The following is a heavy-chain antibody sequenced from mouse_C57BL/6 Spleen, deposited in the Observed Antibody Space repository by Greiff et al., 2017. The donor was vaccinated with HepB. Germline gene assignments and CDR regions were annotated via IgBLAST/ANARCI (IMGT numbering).Heavy chain of an antibody. V-gene: IGHV5-15*01. D-gene: IGHD2-3*01. CDR1: GFTFSDYG. CDR3: ARQAYDGYYAMDY. Sequence: EVKLMESGGGLVQPGGSLKLSCAASGFTFSDYGMAWVRQAPRKGPEWVAFISNLAYSIYYADTVTGRFTISRENAKNTLYLEMSSLRSEDTSMYYCARQAYDGYYAMDYWGQGTSVTVSS. J-gene: IGHJ4*01. CDR2: ISNLAYSI.